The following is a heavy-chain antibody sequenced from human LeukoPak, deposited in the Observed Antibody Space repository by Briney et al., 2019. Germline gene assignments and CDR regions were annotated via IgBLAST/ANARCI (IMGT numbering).Heavy chain of an antibody. Sequence: GSSVNVSCKASVGIFSSYAISWVRQPPGQGLEWVGAIMRSFGTGNYAQKFQCRVTISADEYASTAYMELSGLRSEDTAVYYCAGPFAGTLYVVFDIWGRETMVSVSS. CDR2: IMRSFGTG. D-gene: IGHD3-10*02. J-gene: IGHJ3*02. CDR3: AGPFAGTLYVVFDI. CDR1: VGIFSSYA. V-gene: IGHV1-69*19.